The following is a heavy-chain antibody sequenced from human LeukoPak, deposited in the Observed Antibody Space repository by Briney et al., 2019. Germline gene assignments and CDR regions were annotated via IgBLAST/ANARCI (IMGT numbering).Heavy chain of an antibody. CDR3: AIFSRQQLLVDVFDI. V-gene: IGHV3-7*01. D-gene: IGHD6-13*01. CDR1: GFTFSRFW. CDR2: IKQDGSER. J-gene: IGHJ3*02. Sequence: GGSLRLSCEVSGFTFSRFWMSWVRQAPGKGLEWVANIKQDGSERYYVDSVRGRFTISRDNAKNSLYLQMNSLRVDDTAVYYCAIFSRQQLLVDVFDIWGQGTMVTVSA.